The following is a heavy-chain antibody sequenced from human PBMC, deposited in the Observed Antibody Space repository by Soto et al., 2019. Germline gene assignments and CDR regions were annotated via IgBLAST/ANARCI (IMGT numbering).Heavy chain of an antibody. CDR1: GFTFSSYS. CDR2: ISSSSSYI. J-gene: IGHJ4*02. Sequence: PGGSLRLSCAASGFTFSSYSMNWVRQAPGKGLEWVSSISSSSSYIYYADSVKGRFTISRDNAKNSLYLQMNSLRAEDTAVYYCARRLHAGIVVAGQLGYWGQGTLVTVSS. V-gene: IGHV3-21*01. D-gene: IGHD6-19*01. CDR3: ARRLHAGIVVAGQLGY.